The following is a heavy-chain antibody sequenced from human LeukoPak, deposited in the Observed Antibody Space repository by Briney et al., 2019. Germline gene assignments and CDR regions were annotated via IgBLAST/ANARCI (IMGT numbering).Heavy chain of an antibody. J-gene: IGHJ5*02. Sequence: SETLSLTCAVSGYSISSGYYWGWIRQPPGKGLEWIGSIYHSGSTYYNPSLKSRVTISVDTSKNQFSLKLSSVTAADTAVYYCARDFSVAGTRGNWFDPWGQGTRVTVSS. CDR2: IYHSGST. D-gene: IGHD6-19*01. CDR3: ARDFSVAGTRGNWFDP. V-gene: IGHV4-38-2*02. CDR1: GYSISSGYY.